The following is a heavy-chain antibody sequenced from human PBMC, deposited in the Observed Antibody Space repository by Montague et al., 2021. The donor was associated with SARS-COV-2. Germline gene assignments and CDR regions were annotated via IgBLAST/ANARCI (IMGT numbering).Heavy chain of an antibody. CDR1: GGSISGYC. D-gene: IGHD3-22*01. Sequence: SETLSLTCTVSGGSISGYCWSWIRQTPGKGLEWIGYISYSGSTNYSPSLKSRVTIFLDTSKNQFSLKLSSVTAADTAVYFCAGDLYDSAGYLRDAFDIWGQGTMVTVSS. CDR3: AGDLYDSAGYLRDAFDI. CDR2: ISYSGST. V-gene: IGHV4-59*13. J-gene: IGHJ3*02.